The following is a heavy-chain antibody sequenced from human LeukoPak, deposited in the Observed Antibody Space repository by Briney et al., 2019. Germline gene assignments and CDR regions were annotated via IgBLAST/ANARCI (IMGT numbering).Heavy chain of an antibody. CDR3: ARDLGNWGWNDF. D-gene: IGHD7-27*01. CDR1: GFTFSDYY. J-gene: IGHJ4*02. V-gene: IGHV3-33*08. CDR2: IWYDGFNK. Sequence: GGSLRLSCAASGFTFSDYYMSWIRQAPGKGLEWVAAIWYDGFNKYYADSVKGRFTISRDNSKNTLYLQMNSLRAEDTAVYYCARDLGNWGWNDFWGQGTLVTVSS.